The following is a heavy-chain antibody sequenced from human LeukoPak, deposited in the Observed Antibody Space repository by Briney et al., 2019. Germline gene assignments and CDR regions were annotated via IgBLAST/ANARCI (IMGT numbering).Heavy chain of an antibody. CDR3: AREIWFGTAFDP. CDR2: ISGSADNT. D-gene: IGHD3-10*01. V-gene: IGHV3-23*01. CDR1: GFTFSKYG. Sequence: GGSLRLSCAASGFTFSKYGMSWVRQAPGKGPEWVSAISGSADNTYYADSVKGRFTISGDNSRNILYVQMNSLRVEDTAVYYCAREIWFGTAFDPWGQGTLVTVSS. J-gene: IGHJ5*02.